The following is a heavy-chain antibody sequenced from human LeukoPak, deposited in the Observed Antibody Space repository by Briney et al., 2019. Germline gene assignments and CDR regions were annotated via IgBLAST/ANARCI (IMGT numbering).Heavy chain of an antibody. D-gene: IGHD6-19*01. Sequence: SETLSLTCAVYGGSFSGYYWSWIRQPPGKGLEWIGYIYYSGSTNYNPSLKSRVTISVDTSKNQFSLKLSSVTAADTAVYYCARHSGDSSGWYPYYYGMDVWGQGTTVTVSS. CDR1: GGSFSGYY. CDR2: IYYSGST. J-gene: IGHJ6*02. V-gene: IGHV4-59*08. CDR3: ARHSGDSSGWYPYYYGMDV.